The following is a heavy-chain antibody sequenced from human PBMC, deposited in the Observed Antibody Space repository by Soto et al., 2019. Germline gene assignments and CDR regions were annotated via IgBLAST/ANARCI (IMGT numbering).Heavy chain of an antibody. Sequence: VQLVESGGGVVQPGKSLRLSCATSGFTFSRYGMHWVRQPPGKGLEWVAFMWYDGSNEYYADSVKGRFAISRDNSQSTLYLQMNSLGADDTAVYYCAAGRDFFDYWGQGIVVTVSS. CDR1: GFTFSRYG. V-gene: IGHV3-33*01. J-gene: IGHJ4*02. D-gene: IGHD3-3*01. CDR3: AAGRDFFDY. CDR2: MWYDGSNE.